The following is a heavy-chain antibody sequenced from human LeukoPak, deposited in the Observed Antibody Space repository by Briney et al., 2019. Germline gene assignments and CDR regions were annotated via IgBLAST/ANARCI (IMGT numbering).Heavy chain of an antibody. CDR3: ARGEWWFDP. CDR2: IYYTESA. J-gene: IGHJ5*02. V-gene: IGHV4-59*01. Sequence: SETLSLTCTVSGASITSDYWSWIRQPPGKGLEWIGNIYYTESANYNPSLMSRVTISLDMSYNHFSLKLSSVTAADTAVYYCARGEWWFDPWGQGTLVTVSS. D-gene: IGHD2-8*01. CDR1: GASITSDY.